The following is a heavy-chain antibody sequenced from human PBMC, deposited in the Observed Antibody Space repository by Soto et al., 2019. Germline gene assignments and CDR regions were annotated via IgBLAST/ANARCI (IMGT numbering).Heavy chain of an antibody. CDR1: GGSISSYY. J-gene: IGHJ1*01. CDR2: IYYSGST. CDR3: ARGEYSSSWYAEYFQH. Sequence: QVQLQESGPGLVKPSETLSLTCTVSGGSISSYYWSWIRQPPGKGLEWIGYIYYSGSTNYNPSLKSRVTISVDTPKNQFSLKLSSVTAADTAVDYCARGEYSSSWYAEYFQHWGQGTLVTVSS. D-gene: IGHD6-13*01. V-gene: IGHV4-59*01.